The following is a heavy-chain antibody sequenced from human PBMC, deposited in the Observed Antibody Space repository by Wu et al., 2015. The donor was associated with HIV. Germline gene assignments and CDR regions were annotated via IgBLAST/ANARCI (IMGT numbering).Heavy chain of an antibody. D-gene: IGHD2-2*01. CDR3: ARDSHCSSTSCPDGFDY. V-gene: IGHV1-18*01. CDR1: GYIFTNYG. Sequence: QVQLVQSGAEVKKPGASVKVSCKASGYIFTNYGINWVRQAPGQGLEWMGWISTYNGNTNYAQKVQGRVTMTTDTSTRTAYMELRSLRSDDTAVYYCARDSHCSSTSCPDGFDYWGQGTLVTVSS. CDR2: ISTYNGNT. J-gene: IGHJ4*02.